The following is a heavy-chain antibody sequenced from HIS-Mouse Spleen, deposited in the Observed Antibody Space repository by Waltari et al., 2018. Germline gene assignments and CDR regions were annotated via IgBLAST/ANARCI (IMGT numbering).Heavy chain of an antibody. CDR1: GGTFSSYA. J-gene: IGHJ3*02. CDR2: IIPILGIA. D-gene: IGHD6-13*01. Sequence: QVQLVQSGAEVKKPGSSVKVSCKASGGTFSSYAISWVRQAPGQGLEWMGSIIPILGIANYAQKFQGRVTITADKSTSTAYMELSSLRSEDTAVYYCARHPEIAAAVGAFDIWGQGTMVTVSS. V-gene: IGHV1-69*04. CDR3: ARHPEIAAAVGAFDI.